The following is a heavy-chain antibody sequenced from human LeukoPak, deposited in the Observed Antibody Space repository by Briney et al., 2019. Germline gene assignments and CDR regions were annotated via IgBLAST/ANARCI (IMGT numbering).Heavy chain of an antibody. V-gene: IGHV4-30-4*08. Sequence: SRTLSLTCTVSGGSISSGDYYWSWIRQPPGKGLEWIGYIYYSGSTYYNPSLKSRVTISVDTSKNQFSLKLSSVTAADTAVYYCARLSCGWPEIDYWGQGTLVTVSS. CDR3: ARLSCGWPEIDY. CDR1: GGSISSGDYY. CDR2: IYYSGST. J-gene: IGHJ4*02. D-gene: IGHD2-15*01.